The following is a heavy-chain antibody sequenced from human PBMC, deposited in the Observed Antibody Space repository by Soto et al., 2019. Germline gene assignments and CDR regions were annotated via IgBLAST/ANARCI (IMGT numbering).Heavy chain of an antibody. CDR3: VRLYCRYDSCSWGGAFDF. V-gene: IGHV4-31*03. CDR2: ISYSGIP. CDR1: GGSISTVGYV. Sequence: TLSLTFPVSGGSISTVGYVWTWIRQHPGKVLEWIGYISYSGIPYYDPSLNSRVSISMDTSKNHFSLKLYSVIAADTAVYYCVRLYCRYDSCSWGGAFDFWGQGTTVTVSS. J-gene: IGHJ3*01. D-gene: IGHD2-15*01.